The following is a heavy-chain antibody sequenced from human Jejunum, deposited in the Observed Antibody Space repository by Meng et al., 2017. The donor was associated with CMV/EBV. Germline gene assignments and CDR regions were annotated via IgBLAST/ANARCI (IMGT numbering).Heavy chain of an antibody. V-gene: IGHV3-9*01. CDR1: GFTFDDYA. J-gene: IGHJ4*02. CDR3: AETLSPYDFWSGAGY. Sequence: GFTFDDYAMPCIRHAPMKGLGWVSSISWNGDSIDYADSVGGRFTISRDNAKNSLYLQMNSLTAEDTAFYYCAETLSPYDFWSGAGYWGQGTLVTVSS. D-gene: IGHD3-3*01. CDR2: ISWNGDSI.